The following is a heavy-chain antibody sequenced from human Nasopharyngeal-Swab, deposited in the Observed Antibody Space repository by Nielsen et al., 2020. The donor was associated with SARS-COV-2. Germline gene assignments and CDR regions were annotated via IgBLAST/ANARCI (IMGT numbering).Heavy chain of an antibody. V-gene: IGHV1-2*04. D-gene: IGHD4/OR15-4a*01. CDR3: ARDLVADYALTVRGNYYYGMDV. CDR1: GYTFTGYY. J-gene: IGHJ6*02. CDR2: INPNSGGT. Sequence: ASVKVSCKASGYTFTGYYMHWVRQAPRQGLEWMGWINPNSGGTNYAQKFQGWVTMTRDTSTSTAYMELSRLRSDDTAVYYCARDLVADYALTVRGNYYYGMDVWGQGTTVTVSS.